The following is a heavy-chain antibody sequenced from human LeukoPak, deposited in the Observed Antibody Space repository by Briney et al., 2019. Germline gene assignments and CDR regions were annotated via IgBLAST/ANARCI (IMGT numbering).Heavy chain of an antibody. CDR3: ARVVVAAAVHYSDY. Sequence: PSETLSLTCTVSGGSLSSSCYYWGWIRQPPGKGLEWVGSIYYSGSTDYNPSLKSRVTISLDTSKNQFSLKLSSVTAADTAVYYCARVVVAAAVHYSDYWGQGTLVTVSS. D-gene: IGHD2-15*01. J-gene: IGHJ4*02. CDR2: IYYSGST. CDR1: GGSLSSSCYY. V-gene: IGHV4-39*07.